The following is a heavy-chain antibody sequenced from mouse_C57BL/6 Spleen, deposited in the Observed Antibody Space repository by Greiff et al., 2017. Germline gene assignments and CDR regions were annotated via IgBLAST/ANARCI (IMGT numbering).Heavy chain of an antibody. CDR2: IYPSDSET. CDR1: GYTFTSYW. V-gene: IGHV1-61*01. J-gene: IGHJ2*01. Sequence: QVQLQQPGAELVRPGSSVKLSCKASGYTFTSYWMDWVKQRPGQGLEWIGNIYPSDSETHYNQKFKDKATLTVDKSSSTAYMQLSSLTSEDSAVYYCARSRTGHCDYWGQGTTLTVSS. CDR3: ARSRTGHCDY. D-gene: IGHD4-1*01.